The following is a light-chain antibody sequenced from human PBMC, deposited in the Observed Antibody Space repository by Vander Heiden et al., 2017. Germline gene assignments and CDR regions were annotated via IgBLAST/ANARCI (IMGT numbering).Light chain of an antibody. CDR1: QSISSN. J-gene: IGKJ1*01. V-gene: IGKV1-39*01. Sequence: DIQMTQSPSSLSSSLGDRATITCRASQSISSNLTWYQQKPGKAPKLLIYAASSRASGVPSRFSGSGSGTDFTLTISSLQPEDFAIYYCQQNYSTLRTFGQGTKVEIK. CDR3: QQNYSTLRT. CDR2: AAS.